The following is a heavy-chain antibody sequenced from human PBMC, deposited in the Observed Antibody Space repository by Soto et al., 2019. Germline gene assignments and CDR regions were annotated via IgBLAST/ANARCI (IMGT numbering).Heavy chain of an antibody. D-gene: IGHD6-13*01. Sequence: SETLSLTCAVSGGSISSSNWWSWGRQPPGKGLEWIGEIYHSGSTNYNPSLKSRVTISVDKSKNQFSLKLSSVTAADTAVYYCALISTLNYYYYGMDVWGQGTRVTVSS. J-gene: IGHJ6*02. V-gene: IGHV4-4*02. CDR1: GGSISSSNW. CDR3: ALISTLNYYYYGMDV. CDR2: IYHSGST.